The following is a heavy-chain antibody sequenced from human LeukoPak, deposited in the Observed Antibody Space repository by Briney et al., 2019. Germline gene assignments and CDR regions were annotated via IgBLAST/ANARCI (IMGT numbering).Heavy chain of an antibody. V-gene: IGHV1-69*15. CDR2: IIPIFGTA. D-gene: IGHD2-2*01. J-gene: IGHJ4*02. Sequence: SSVKVSCKASGGTFSSYAISWVRQAPGQGLEWLGRIIPIFGTANYAQKFQGRVTITPDESTSTHYMEMSSLTAEDTAVHYSARGYCSSTSCLSPFDYWGQGTLVTVSS. CDR3: ARGYCSSTSCLSPFDY. CDR1: GGTFSSYA.